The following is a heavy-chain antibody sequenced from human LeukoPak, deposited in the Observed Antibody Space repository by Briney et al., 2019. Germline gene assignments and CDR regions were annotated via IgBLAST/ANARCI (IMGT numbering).Heavy chain of an antibody. J-gene: IGHJ4*02. CDR1: GYTLTELS. Sequence: EASVKVSCKVSGYTLTELSMHWVRQAPGKGLEWMGGFDPEDGETIYAQKFQGRVTMTEDTSTDTAYMELSSLRSEDTAVYYCARGPLIAVAGNFDYWGQGTLVTVSS. D-gene: IGHD6-19*01. CDR3: ARGPLIAVAGNFDY. CDR2: FDPEDGET. V-gene: IGHV1-24*01.